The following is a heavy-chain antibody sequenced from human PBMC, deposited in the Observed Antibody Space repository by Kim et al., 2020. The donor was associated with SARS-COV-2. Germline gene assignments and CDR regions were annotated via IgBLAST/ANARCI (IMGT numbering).Heavy chain of an antibody. J-gene: IGHJ3*01. V-gene: IGHV3-53*01. Sequence: TCYGESVKGRCTIARDKSRNTMSLQMKRIRVEDTAVYYCARRVKHAYDAWGQGTMVTVSS. CDR2: T. CDR3: ARRVKHAYDA.